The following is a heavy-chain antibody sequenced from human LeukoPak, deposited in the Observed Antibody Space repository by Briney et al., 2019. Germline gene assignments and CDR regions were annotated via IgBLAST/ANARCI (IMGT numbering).Heavy chain of an antibody. V-gene: IGHV3-48*01. CDR2: ISSSSSTI. D-gene: IGHD2-15*01. CDR3: ARDYCSGGSCYSEGGFDY. J-gene: IGHJ4*02. CDR1: EFTFSSYS. Sequence: GGSLRLSCAASEFTFSSYSMNWVRQAPGKGLEWVSYISSSSSTIYYADSVKGRFTISRDNAKNSLYLQMNSLRAEDTAVYYCARDYCSGGSCYSEGGFDYWGQGTLVTVSS.